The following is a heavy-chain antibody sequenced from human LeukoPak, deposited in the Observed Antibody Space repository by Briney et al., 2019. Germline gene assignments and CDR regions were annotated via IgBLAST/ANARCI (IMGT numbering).Heavy chain of an antibody. CDR1: GFIFSNYA. CDR2: INNSGARR. D-gene: IGHD6-19*01. V-gene: IGHV3-23*01. CDR3: ARGWYNFDY. Sequence: PGGSLRLSCAASGFIFSNYAMSWVRQAPGKGLEWVSGINNSGARRFYADSVKGRFTISRDNSKNTLYLQMNSLRAEDTAVYYCARGWYNFDYWGQGTRVTVSS. J-gene: IGHJ4*02.